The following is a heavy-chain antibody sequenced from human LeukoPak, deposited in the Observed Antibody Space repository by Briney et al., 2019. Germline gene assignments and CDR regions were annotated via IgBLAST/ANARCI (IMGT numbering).Heavy chain of an antibody. Sequence: PGGSLRLSCAASGFTFSSYAMSWVRQAPGKGLEWVSSISGSSGSTYYADSVKGRFTISRDNSKNTLYLQMNSLRAEDTAVYYCVRREYSSSSYYFDYWGQGTLVTVSS. CDR2: ISGSSGST. J-gene: IGHJ4*02. CDR3: VRREYSSSSYYFDY. CDR1: GFTFSSYA. D-gene: IGHD6-13*01. V-gene: IGHV3-23*01.